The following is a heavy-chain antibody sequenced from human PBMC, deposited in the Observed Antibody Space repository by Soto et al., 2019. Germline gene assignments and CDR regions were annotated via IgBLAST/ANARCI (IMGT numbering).Heavy chain of an antibody. CDR3: ARFLEM. V-gene: IGHV3-7*01. Sequence: GGSLRLSCAASGFTFSTYWMTWVRQAPGKGLEWVANINPDGSDKYYVDSVKGRFTISRDNAKNSLYLQMNSLRAEDTGLYYCARFLEMWGQGTMVTVSS. CDR1: GFTFSTYW. J-gene: IGHJ3*02. CDR2: INPDGSDK.